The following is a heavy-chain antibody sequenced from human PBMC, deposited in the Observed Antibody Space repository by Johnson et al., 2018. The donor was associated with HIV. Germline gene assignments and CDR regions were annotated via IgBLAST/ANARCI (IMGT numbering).Heavy chain of an antibody. J-gene: IGHJ3*02. CDR1: GFTFNSYT. V-gene: IGHV3-30-3*01. CDR2: VSYDGSDK. CDR3: ARDLSRYQRQSGDAFDI. D-gene: IGHD2-2*01. Sequence: QVQLVESGGGVVQPGRSLRLSCAASGFTFNSYTMHWVRQAPGKGLEWVAVVSYDGSDKYYADSVKGRFTISRDNSKNMLYLQMNSLRAEDTAVYYCARDLSRYQRQSGDAFDIWGQGTMVTVSS.